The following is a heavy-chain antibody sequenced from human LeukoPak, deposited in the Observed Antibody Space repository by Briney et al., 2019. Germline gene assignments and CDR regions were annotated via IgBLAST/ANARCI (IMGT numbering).Heavy chain of an antibody. D-gene: IGHD3-22*01. CDR1: GGSISNYY. J-gene: IGHJ4*02. Sequence: SETLSLTCTVSGGSISNYYWNWIRQPAGKGLEWIGRIYTSGSTNYNPSLKSRVTMSVDTSRNQLSLKLSSVAAADTAVYYCARDSYDSSGYYYLGYWGQETLVTVSS. V-gene: IGHV4-4*07. CDR3: ARDSYDSSGYYYLGY. CDR2: IYTSGST.